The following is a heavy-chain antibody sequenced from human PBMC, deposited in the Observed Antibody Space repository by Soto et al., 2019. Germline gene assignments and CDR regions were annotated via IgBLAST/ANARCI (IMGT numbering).Heavy chain of an antibody. CDR2: IYHSGST. J-gene: IGHJ5*02. Sequence: SETLSLTCAVSGYSISSGYYWGWIRQPPGKGLEWIGSIYHSGSTYYNPSLKSRVTISVDTSKNQFSLKLSSVTAADTAVYYCARDPSSIVVVPAAIRGGNWFDPWGQGTLVTVSS. D-gene: IGHD2-2*02. V-gene: IGHV4-38-2*02. CDR3: ARDPSSIVVVPAAIRGGNWFDP. CDR1: GYSISSGYY.